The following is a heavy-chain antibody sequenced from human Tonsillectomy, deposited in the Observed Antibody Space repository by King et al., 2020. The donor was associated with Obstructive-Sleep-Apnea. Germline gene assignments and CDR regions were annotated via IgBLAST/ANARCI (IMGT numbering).Heavy chain of an antibody. CDR2: IYTSGST. D-gene: IGHD2-8*02. J-gene: IGHJ6*02. CDR1: GGSLSSYY. Sequence: QLQESGPGLVKPSETLSLTCTVSGGSLSSYYWSWIRQPAGKGLEWIGRIYTSGSTNYNPSLKSRVTMSVDTSKNQFSLKLSSVTAADTAVYYCARVFSTGGVYYYYYGMDVWGQGTTVTVSS. CDR3: ARVFSTGGVYYYYYGMDV. V-gene: IGHV4-4*07.